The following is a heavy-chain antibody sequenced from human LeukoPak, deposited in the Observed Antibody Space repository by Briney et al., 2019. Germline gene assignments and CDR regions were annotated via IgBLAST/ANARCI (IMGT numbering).Heavy chain of an antibody. J-gene: IGHJ4*02. CDR1: GGSISSYY. D-gene: IGHD5-18*01. CDR2: IYTSGST. Sequence: PSETLSLTCTVSGGSISSYYWSWIRQPAGKGLEGIGRIYTSGSTNYNPSLKSRVTMSVDTSKNQFSLKLSSVTAADTAVYDCARAGYSYGTNYFDYWGQGTLVTVSS. CDR3: ARAGYSYGTNYFDY. V-gene: IGHV4-4*07.